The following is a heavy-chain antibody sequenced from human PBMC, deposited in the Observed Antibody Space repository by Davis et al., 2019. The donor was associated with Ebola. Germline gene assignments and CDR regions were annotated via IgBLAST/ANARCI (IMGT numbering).Heavy chain of an antibody. D-gene: IGHD3-10*01. CDR3: ARFTGFGELLYPSDYYYYGMDV. J-gene: IGHJ6*04. V-gene: IGHV1-8*01. CDR2: MNPNSGNT. Sequence: AASVKVSCKASGYTFTSYDINWVRQATGQGLEWMGWMNPNSGNTGYAQKFQGRVTMTRNTSISTAYMELSSLRSEDTAVYYCARFTGFGELLYPSDYYYYGMDVWGKGTTVTVSS. CDR1: GYTFTSYD.